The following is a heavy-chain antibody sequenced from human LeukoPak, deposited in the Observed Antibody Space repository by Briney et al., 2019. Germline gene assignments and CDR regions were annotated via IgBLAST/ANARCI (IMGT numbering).Heavy chain of an antibody. CDR2: ISYDGSNK. CDR1: GFTFSSYA. J-gene: IGHJ4*02. CDR3: AKDVSSSWYNPGY. D-gene: IGHD6-13*01. V-gene: IGHV3-30*04. Sequence: GGSLRLSCAASGFTFSSYAMHWVRQAPGKGLEWVAVISYDGSNKYYADSVKGRFTISRDNSKNTLYLQMNSLRAEDTAVYYCAKDVSSSWYNPGYWGQGTLVTVSA.